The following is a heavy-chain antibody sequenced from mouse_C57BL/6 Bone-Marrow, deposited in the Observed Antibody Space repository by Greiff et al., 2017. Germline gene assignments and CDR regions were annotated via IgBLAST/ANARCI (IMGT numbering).Heavy chain of an antibody. J-gene: IGHJ1*03. D-gene: IGHD2-1*01. Sequence: DVKLVESGGDLVKPGGSLKLSCAASGFTFSSYGMSWVRQTPDKRLEWVATISSGGSYTYYPDSVKGRFTISRDNAKNTLYLQMSSLKSEDTAMYYCARLGIYYGNYWYFDVWGTGTTVTVSS. V-gene: IGHV5-6*02. CDR2: ISSGGSYT. CDR3: ARLGIYYGNYWYFDV. CDR1: GFTFSSYG.